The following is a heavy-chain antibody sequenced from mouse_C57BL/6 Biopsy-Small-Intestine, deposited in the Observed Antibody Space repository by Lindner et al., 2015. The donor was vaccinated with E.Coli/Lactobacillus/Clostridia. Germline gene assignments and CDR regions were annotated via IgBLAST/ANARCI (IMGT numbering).Heavy chain of an antibody. Sequence: VQLQESGPGMVRPSQSLSLTCTVTGYSITSGYDWHWIRHFPGNKLEWMGYISYSGSTNYNPSLKSRISITHDTSKNHFFLNLNSVTTEDTATYYCARGGYGSSSGYNFDYWGQGTTHTVSS. D-gene: IGHD1-1*01. CDR1: GYSITSGYD. CDR2: ISYSGST. J-gene: IGHJ2*01. V-gene: IGHV3-1*01. CDR3: ARGGYGSSSGYNFDY.